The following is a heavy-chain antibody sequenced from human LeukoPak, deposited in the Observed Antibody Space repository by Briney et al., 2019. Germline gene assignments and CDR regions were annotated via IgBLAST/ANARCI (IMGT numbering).Heavy chain of an antibody. Sequence: SETLSLTCTVSGGSISSGSYYWSWIRQPAGKGLEWIGRIYTSGSTNYNPSLKSRVTISVDTSKNQFSLKLSSVTAADTAVYYCARDHTXSXXYWGXGTLVX. CDR3: ARDHTXSXXY. D-gene: IGHD1-26*01. CDR2: IYTSGST. V-gene: IGHV4-61*02. CDR1: GGSISSGSYY. J-gene: IGHJ4*01.